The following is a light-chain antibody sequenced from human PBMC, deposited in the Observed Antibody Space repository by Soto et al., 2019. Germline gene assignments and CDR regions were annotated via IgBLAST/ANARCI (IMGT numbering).Light chain of an antibody. Sequence: DIQMTQSPSTLSASVGDRVTITCRASQSIGTWLAWYQHKPGRAPKLLIYDASTLEGGVPSRFSGSRSGTEFTFTISRLQPDDFATYYCQQYNSYSRAFGQGTKVEIK. CDR2: DAS. V-gene: IGKV1-5*01. CDR1: QSIGTW. J-gene: IGKJ1*01. CDR3: QQYNSYSRA.